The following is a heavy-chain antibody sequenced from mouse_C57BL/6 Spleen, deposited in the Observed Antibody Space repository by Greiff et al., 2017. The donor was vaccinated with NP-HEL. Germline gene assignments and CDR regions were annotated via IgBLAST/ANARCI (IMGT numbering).Heavy chain of an antibody. Sequence: QVQLQQPGAELVKPGASVKLSCKASGYTFTSYWMHWVKPRPGQGLEWIGMIHPNSGSTNYNEKFKSKATLTVDKSSSTAYMQLSSLTSEDSAVYYCAREGIYYDYGFAYWGQGTLVTVSA. J-gene: IGHJ3*01. CDR2: IHPNSGST. CDR1: GYTFTSYW. CDR3: AREGIYYDYGFAY. V-gene: IGHV1-64*01. D-gene: IGHD2-4*01.